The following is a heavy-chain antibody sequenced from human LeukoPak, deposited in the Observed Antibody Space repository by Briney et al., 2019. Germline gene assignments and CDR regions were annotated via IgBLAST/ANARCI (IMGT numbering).Heavy chain of an antibody. J-gene: IGHJ4*02. V-gene: IGHV1-8*02. CDR3: ARGDYYDSSVRY. Sequence: ASVKVSCKASGYTFTSYGISWVRQAPGQGLEWMGWMNPNSGNTGYAQKFQGRVTMTRNTSISTAYMELSSLRSEDTAVYYCARGDYYDSSVRYWGQGTLVTVSS. CDR2: MNPNSGNT. D-gene: IGHD3-22*01. CDR1: GYTFTSYG.